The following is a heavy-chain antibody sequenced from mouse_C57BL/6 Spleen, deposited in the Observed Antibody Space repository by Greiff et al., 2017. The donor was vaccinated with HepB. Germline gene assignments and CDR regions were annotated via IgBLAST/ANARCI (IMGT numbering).Heavy chain of an antibody. V-gene: IGHV1-85*01. D-gene: IGHD2-4*01. CDR2: IYPRDGST. Sequence: VKLVESGPELVKPGASVKLSCKASGYTFTSYDINWVKQRPGQGLEWIGWIYPRDGSTKYNEKFKGKATLTVDTSSSTAYMELHRLTSEDSAVYFCARRGEDYDADYWGQGTTLTVSS. CDR3: ARRGEDYDADY. J-gene: IGHJ2*01. CDR1: GYTFTSYD.